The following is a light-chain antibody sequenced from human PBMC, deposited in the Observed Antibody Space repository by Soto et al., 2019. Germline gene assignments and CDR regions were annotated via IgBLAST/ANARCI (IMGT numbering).Light chain of an antibody. CDR3: QHYNSYSEA. V-gene: IGKV3-20*01. Sequence: EIVLTQSPGTLSLSPGERATLSCRASQSVSSSYLAWYQQKPGQAPRLLIYGASSRAIGIPARFSGSGSGTEFTLTISSLQPDDFATYYCQHYNSYSEAFGQGTKVDIK. J-gene: IGKJ1*01. CDR2: GAS. CDR1: QSVSSSY.